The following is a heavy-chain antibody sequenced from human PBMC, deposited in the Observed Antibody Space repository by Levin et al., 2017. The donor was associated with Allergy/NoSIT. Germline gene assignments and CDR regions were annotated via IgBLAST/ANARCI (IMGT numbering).Heavy chain of an antibody. Sequence: PGGSLRLSCTASGFTFGDYAVNWFRQAPGKGLEWVGFIRSKAYGATTEYAASVKGRFTISRDDSKSIAYLQMNSLKTGDTAVYYCSRDHFRPGDYFDYWGQGTLVTVSS. CDR1: GFTFGDYA. J-gene: IGHJ4*02. V-gene: IGHV3-49*03. D-gene: IGHD3-3*02. CDR2: IRSKAYGATT. CDR3: SRDHFRPGDYFDY.